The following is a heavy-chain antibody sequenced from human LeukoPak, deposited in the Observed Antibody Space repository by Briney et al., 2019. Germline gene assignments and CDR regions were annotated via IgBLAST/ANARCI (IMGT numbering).Heavy chain of an antibody. D-gene: IGHD6-13*01. CDR2: IYTSGST. Sequence: PSETLSLTCTVSGGSISSYYWSWIRQPAGKGLEWIGRIYTSGSTNYNPPLKSRVTMSVDTSKNQFSLKLSSVTAADTAVYYCAREVGIAAAGSAGSARIFDYWGQGTLVTVSS. V-gene: IGHV4-4*07. CDR1: GGSISSYY. CDR3: AREVGIAAAGSAGSARIFDY. J-gene: IGHJ4*02.